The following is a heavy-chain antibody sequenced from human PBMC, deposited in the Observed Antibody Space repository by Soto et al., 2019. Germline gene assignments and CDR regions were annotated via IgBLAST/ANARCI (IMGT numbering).Heavy chain of an antibody. J-gene: IGHJ6*02. CDR2: IWYDGSKK. D-gene: IGHD3-3*01. CDR1: GFTFSSFG. Sequence: QVQVVESGGGVVQPGRCLRLSCAASGFTFSSFGMHWVRQAPGKGLEWVSLIWYDGSKKLYGDSVKGRFTISRDNSRNTVYLQMDSLRADDTAVYYCARDASYYSLWSGYYPSRNGMDVWGQGTTVTVSS. V-gene: IGHV3-33*01. CDR3: ARDASYYSLWSGYYPSRNGMDV.